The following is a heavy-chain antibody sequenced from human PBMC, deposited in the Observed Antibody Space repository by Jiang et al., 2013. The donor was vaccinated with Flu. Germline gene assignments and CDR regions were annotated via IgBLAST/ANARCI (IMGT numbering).Heavy chain of an antibody. CDR3: ARHRFRRTSTTPGDYYLGMDV. CDR1: GYDFTTFA. V-gene: IGHV5-51*01. CDR2: IFPSDSDI. J-gene: IGHJ6*02. Sequence: VQLVESGTEVKKPGESLKISCKTSGYDFTTFAIGWVRQMPGKGPEWMAIIFPSDSDIRYNPSFQAQVTISADKSINTAYLQWDTLKASDTAIYYCARHRFRRTSTTPGDYYLGMDVWGQGTAITVS. D-gene: IGHD2-15*01.